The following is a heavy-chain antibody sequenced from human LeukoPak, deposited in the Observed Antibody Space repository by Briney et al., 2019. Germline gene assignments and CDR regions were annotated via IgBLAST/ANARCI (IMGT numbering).Heavy chain of an antibody. Sequence: ASVKVSCKASGYTFTSYDINWVRQATGQGLEWMGWMNPNSGNTGYAQKFQGRVTMTRNTSISTAYMELSSLRSEDTAVYYCARTFEQRIFGVDYYYYYGMDVWGQGTTVTVSS. CDR3: ARTFEQRIFGVDYYYYYGMDV. D-gene: IGHD3-3*01. J-gene: IGHJ6*02. V-gene: IGHV1-8*01. CDR2: MNPNSGNT. CDR1: GYTFTSYD.